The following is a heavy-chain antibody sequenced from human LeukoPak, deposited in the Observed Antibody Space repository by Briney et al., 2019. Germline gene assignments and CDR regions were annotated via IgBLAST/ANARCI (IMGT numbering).Heavy chain of an antibody. Sequence: PSETLSLTCTVSGGSISGYYWSWIRQSPGKGLEWIGYIFYSGFTNYNPSLKSRVAISVDTSQNHLSLKLKSVTAADTAVYYCTRRQGGSGYYSLDYWGQGILVTVSA. V-gene: IGHV4-59*08. CDR2: IFYSGFT. CDR1: GGSISGYY. D-gene: IGHD3-22*01. CDR3: TRRQGGSGYYSLDY. J-gene: IGHJ4*02.